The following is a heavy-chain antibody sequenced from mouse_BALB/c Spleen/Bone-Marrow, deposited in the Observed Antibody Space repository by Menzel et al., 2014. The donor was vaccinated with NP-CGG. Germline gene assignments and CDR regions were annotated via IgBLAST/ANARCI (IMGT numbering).Heavy chain of an antibody. D-gene: IGHD3-3*01. Sequence: QVQLQQSGAELVRPGASVKLSCKALGFTFTDYEMHWVKQTPVHGLEWIGTIHPGSGGTAYNQKFKGKATLTADKSSSTTSMGLHSLTSEDPAVYYCTRGKVGDLYYWGPGTPLPSSS. CDR2: IHPGSGGT. CDR3: TRGKVGDLYY. J-gene: IGHJ2*01. V-gene: IGHV1-15*01. CDR1: GFTFTDYE.